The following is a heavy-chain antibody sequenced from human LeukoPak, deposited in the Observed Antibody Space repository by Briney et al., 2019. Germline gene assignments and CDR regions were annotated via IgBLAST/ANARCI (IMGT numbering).Heavy chain of an antibody. CDR2: ISSSGSTI. Sequence: GGSLRLSCAASGFTFSDYYMSWIRQAPGKGLEWVSYISSSGSTIYYADSVKGRFTISRDNAKNSLYLQMNSLRAEDTAVYYCARVGYCSSTSCYGYDYWGQGTLVTVSS. CDR1: GFTFSDYY. J-gene: IGHJ4*02. CDR3: ARVGYCSSTSCYGYDY. D-gene: IGHD2-2*01. V-gene: IGHV3-11*01.